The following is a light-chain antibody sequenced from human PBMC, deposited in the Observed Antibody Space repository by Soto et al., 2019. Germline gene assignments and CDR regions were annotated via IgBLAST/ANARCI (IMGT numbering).Light chain of an antibody. CDR2: GVS. CDR3: SSYTTSSNYV. CDR1: SSDIGAYNY. Sequence: QLVLTQPASVSGSPGQSITVSCTGTSSDIGAYNYVSWYQQHPGRAPKLLIFGVSNRPSGVSNRFSGSKSGNTASLTISGLQAEDEADYYCSSYTTSSNYVFATGTKLTVL. J-gene: IGLJ1*01. V-gene: IGLV2-14*01.